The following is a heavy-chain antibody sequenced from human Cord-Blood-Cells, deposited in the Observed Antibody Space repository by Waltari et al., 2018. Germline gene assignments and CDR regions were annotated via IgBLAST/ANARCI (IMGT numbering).Heavy chain of an antibody. Sequence: QVQLQQWGAGLLKPSETLSLTCAVYGGSFGGYYGSWIRQPPGHGLEWIGEINHSGSTNYNPSLKSRVTISVDTSKNQFSLKLSSVTAADTAVYYCARGYRHRPREFVVVTAIPHAFDIWGQGTMVTVSS. V-gene: IGHV4-34*01. J-gene: IGHJ3*02. CDR3: ARGYRHRPREFVVVTAIPHAFDI. D-gene: IGHD2-21*02. CDR1: GGSFGGYY. CDR2: INHSGST.